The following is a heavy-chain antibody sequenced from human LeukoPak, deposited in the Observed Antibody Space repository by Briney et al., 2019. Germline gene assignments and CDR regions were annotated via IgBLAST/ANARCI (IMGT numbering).Heavy chain of an antibody. CDR3: ARGGGYSSSWSGGYFDY. J-gene: IGHJ4*02. CDR1: GGSFSGYY. CDR2: INHSGST. V-gene: IGHV4-34*01. Sequence: SETLSLTCAVYGGSFSGYYWSWIRQPPGKGLEWIGEINHSGSTNYNPSLKSRVTISVDTSKNQFSLKLSSVTAADTAVYYCARGGGYSSSWSGGYFDYWGQGTLVTVSS. D-gene: IGHD6-13*01.